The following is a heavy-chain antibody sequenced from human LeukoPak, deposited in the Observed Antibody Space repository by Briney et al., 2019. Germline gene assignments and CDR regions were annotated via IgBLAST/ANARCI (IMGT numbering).Heavy chain of an antibody. Sequence: ASGKVSCKASGGTFSSYAISWVRQAPGQGPEWMGPLIPIFGTANYAQKFKGRITITADESTSTAYMELSSLRSEDTAVYYCARGVTARGFYYYMDVWGKGTTVTISS. CDR3: ARGVTARGFYYYMDV. J-gene: IGHJ6*03. V-gene: IGHV1-69*13. D-gene: IGHD2-21*02. CDR1: GGTFSSYA. CDR2: LIPIFGTA.